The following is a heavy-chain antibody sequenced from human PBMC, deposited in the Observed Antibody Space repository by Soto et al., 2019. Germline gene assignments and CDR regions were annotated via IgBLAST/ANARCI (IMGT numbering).Heavy chain of an antibody. V-gene: IGHV3-7*01. CDR2: IKQDGSEK. CDR3: ARDPGLIAVAGIDY. CDR1: GFTFSSYW. Sequence: GGSLRLSCAASGFTFSSYWMSWVRQAPGKGLEWVANIKQDGSEKYYVDSVKGRFTISRDNAKNSLYLQMNSLRAEDTAVYYCARDPGLIAVAGIDYWGQGTLVTVSS. J-gene: IGHJ4*02. D-gene: IGHD6-19*01.